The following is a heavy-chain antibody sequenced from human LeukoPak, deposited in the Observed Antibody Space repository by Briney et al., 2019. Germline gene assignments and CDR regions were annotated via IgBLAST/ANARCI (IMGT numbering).Heavy chain of an antibody. CDR2: ISGGGGST. D-gene: IGHD5-18*01. Sequence: PGGSLRLSCAASGFTFSSYAMSWVRQAPGKGLEWVSAISGGGGSTYYADSVKGRFTVSRDNSKNTLYLLMNSLRAEDTALCYCAKALYGLWLSGDYWGQGTLVTVSS. J-gene: IGHJ4*02. CDR1: GFTFSSYA. CDR3: AKALYGLWLSGDY. V-gene: IGHV3-23*01.